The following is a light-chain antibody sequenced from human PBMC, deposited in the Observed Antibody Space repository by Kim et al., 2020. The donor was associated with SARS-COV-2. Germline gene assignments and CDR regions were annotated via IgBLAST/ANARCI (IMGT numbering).Light chain of an antibody. CDR1: TSNIGSSF. CDR3: AVWDDSLSGVV. CDR2: RNY. J-gene: IGLJ2*01. V-gene: IGLV1-47*01. Sequence: GQRVTVSCSGSTSNIGSSFVHWYQQLPGTAPRLLIYRNYLRPSGVPDRFSGSQSGTSASLAISGLRSDDEGDYFCAVWDDSLSGVVFGGGTQLTVL.